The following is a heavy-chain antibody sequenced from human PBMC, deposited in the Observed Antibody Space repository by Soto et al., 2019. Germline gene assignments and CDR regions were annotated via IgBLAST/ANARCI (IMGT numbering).Heavy chain of an antibody. V-gene: IGHV4-39*07. D-gene: IGHD7-27*01. Sequence: SETLSLTCTVSGGSISSSSYYWGWIRQPPGKGLEWIGSIYYSGSTYYNPSLKSRVTISADTSETQFSLKLSSVSAADTAVYYCARGPSGDKIDYWGQGIQVTVSS. CDR2: IYYSGST. J-gene: IGHJ4*02. CDR1: GGSISSSSYY. CDR3: ARGPSGDKIDY.